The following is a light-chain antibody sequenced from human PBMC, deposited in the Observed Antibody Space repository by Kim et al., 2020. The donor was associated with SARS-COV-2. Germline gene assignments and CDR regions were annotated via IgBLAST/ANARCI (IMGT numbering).Light chain of an antibody. J-gene: IGLJ2*01. CDR3: SSYAGSNFVV. CDR2: EVS. Sequence: GQSVTISCTGTSSDVGVYNYVSWYQQHPGKAPKLIIYEVSKRPSGVPDRFSGSKSGNTASLTVSGLQAEDEGDFYCSSYAGSNFVVSGGGTQLTVL. V-gene: IGLV2-8*01. CDR1: SSDVGVYNY.